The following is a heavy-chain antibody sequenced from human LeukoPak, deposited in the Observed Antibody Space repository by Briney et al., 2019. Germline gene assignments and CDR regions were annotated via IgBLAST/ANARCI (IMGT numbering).Heavy chain of an antibody. J-gene: IGHJ4*02. V-gene: IGHV3-7*04. D-gene: IGHD3-22*01. CDR3: ARIDYYDSSGYTY. Sequence: DSVTGRFTISRDNAKNSLYLQKKSLRVEDPAVYYCARIDYYDSSGYTYWGQGTLVTVSS.